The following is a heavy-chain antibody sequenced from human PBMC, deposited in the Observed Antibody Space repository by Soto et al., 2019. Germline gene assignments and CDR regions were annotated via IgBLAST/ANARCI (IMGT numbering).Heavy chain of an antibody. CDR2: ISGSGGST. D-gene: IGHD5-18*01. V-gene: IGHV3-23*01. J-gene: IGHJ5*02. CDR1: GFTFSSYA. Sequence: GGSLRLSCAASGFTFSSYAMSWVRQAPGKGLEWVSAISGSGGSTYYADSVKGRFTISRDNSKNTLYLQMNSLRAEDTAVYYCAKDEDSYGYEFNWFDPWGQGTLVTVSS. CDR3: AKDEDSYGYEFNWFDP.